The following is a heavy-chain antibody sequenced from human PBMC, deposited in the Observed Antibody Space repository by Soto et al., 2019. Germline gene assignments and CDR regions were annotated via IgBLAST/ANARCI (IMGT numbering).Heavy chain of an antibody. J-gene: IGHJ6*01. D-gene: IGHD4-4*01. CDR1: GFTFSSYA. CDR2: ISYDGSNK. V-gene: IGHV3-30-3*01. CDR3: AREGLNYPAGYDYYGMDV. Sequence: QVQLVESGGGVVQPGRSLRLSCAASGFTFSSYAMHWVRQAPGKGLEWVAVISYDGSNKYYADSVKGRFTISRDNSKNTLYLQMNSLRAEDTAVYYCAREGLNYPAGYDYYGMDVW.